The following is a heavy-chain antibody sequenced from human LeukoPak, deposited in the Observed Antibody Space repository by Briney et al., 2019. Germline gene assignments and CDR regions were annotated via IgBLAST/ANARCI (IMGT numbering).Heavy chain of an antibody. CDR3: GRVILGSTSTAMDV. V-gene: IGHV1-46*03. D-gene: IGHD2-2*01. Sequence: GASVKVSCKASGYTFTSYYMHWVRQAPGQGLEWMGIINPSGGSTTYAQKFQGRLTMTRDTSTSTVYMQLSSRRSDDTAVYYCGRVILGSTSTAMDVWGKGTTVTISS. J-gene: IGHJ6*04. CDR2: INPSGGST. CDR1: GYTFTSYY.